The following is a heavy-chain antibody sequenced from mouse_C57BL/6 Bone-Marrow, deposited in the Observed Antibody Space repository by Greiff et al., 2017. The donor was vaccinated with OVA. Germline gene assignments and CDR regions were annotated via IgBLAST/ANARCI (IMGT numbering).Heavy chain of an antibody. Sequence: VQLKESGGGLVKPGGSLKLSCAASGFTFSDYGMHWVRQAPEKGLEWVAYISSGSSTIYYADTVKGRFTISRDNAKNTLFLQMTSLRSEDTAMYYCARGGGYPYFDVWGTGTTVTVSS. CDR3: ARGGGYPYFDV. J-gene: IGHJ1*03. CDR2: ISSGSSTI. CDR1: GFTFSDYG. D-gene: IGHD2-2*01. V-gene: IGHV5-17*01.